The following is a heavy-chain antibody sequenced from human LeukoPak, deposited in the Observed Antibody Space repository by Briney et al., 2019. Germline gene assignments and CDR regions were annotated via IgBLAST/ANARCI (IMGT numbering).Heavy chain of an antibody. Sequence: SSVKVSCKASGGTLSSYAISWVRQAPGHGLEWMGGIIPIFGTANYAQKFQGRVTINADESTSTAYMELSSLRSEDTAVYYCARGVVTAMVYFDYWGQETLVTVSS. D-gene: IGHD5-18*01. CDR2: IIPIFGTA. CDR3: ARGVVTAMVYFDY. CDR1: GGTLSSYA. J-gene: IGHJ4*02. V-gene: IGHV1-69*01.